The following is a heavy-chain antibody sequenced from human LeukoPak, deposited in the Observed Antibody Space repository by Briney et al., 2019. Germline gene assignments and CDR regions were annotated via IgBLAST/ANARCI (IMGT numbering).Heavy chain of an antibody. CDR1: GFTFSSSW. Sequence: PGGSLRLFCAASGFTFSSSWMHWVRQVPGKGLVWVSYINSDGGSINYADSVKGRFTISRDNAKNTLYLQINSLRAEDTALYLCARAIAAGVFDFLGQGTMVTVSS. CDR3: ARAIAAGVFDF. D-gene: IGHD6-13*01. V-gene: IGHV3-74*01. CDR2: INSDGGSI. J-gene: IGHJ3*01.